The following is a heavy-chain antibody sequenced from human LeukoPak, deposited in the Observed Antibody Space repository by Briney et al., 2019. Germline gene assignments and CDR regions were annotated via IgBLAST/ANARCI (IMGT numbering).Heavy chain of an antibody. CDR3: ARAPFYYDSSGYPYFDG. V-gene: IGHV3-23*01. Sequence: GGSLRLSCTASGFTFSSYAMNWVRQAPGKGLEWVSGIGAGGTFTYYADSVKGRFTISRDNSKNTLYLQMNSLRAEDTALYYCARAPFYYDSSGYPYFDGWGQGTLVTVSS. D-gene: IGHD3-22*01. J-gene: IGHJ4*02. CDR2: IGAGGTFT. CDR1: GFTFSSYA.